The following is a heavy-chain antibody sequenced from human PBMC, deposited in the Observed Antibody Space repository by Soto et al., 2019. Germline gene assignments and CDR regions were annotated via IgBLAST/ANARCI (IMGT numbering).Heavy chain of an antibody. Sequence: QVQLQESGPGLVKPSETLSLTCTVSGRSISSYYWSWIRQPPGKGLEWIGYIYYSGSTNYNPSLKSRVTISVDTSKNRFSLKLSSVTAADTAVYYCARGGEYDSSGYWFDPWGQGTLVTVSS. CDR1: GRSISSYY. CDR3: ARGGEYDSSGYWFDP. CDR2: IYYSGST. J-gene: IGHJ5*02. V-gene: IGHV4-59*01. D-gene: IGHD3-22*01.